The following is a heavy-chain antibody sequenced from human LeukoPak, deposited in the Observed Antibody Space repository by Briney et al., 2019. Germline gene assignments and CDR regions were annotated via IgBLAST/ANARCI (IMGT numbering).Heavy chain of an antibody. CDR3: ARKVGANTPMYYYYYMDV. Sequence: GGSLRLSCAASGFTFSNYWMSWVRQAPGKGLEWVANIKQDGSEIYYVDSVKGRFIISRDNGKNSLYLQMNSLRAEDTAVYYCARKVGANTPMYYYYYMDVWGKGTTVNVPS. D-gene: IGHD1-26*01. V-gene: IGHV3-7*01. CDR1: GFTFSNYW. CDR2: IKQDGSEI. J-gene: IGHJ6*03.